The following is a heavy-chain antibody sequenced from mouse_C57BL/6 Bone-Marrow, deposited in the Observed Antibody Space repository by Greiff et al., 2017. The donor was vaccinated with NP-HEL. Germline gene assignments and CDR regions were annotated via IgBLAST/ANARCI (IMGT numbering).Heavy chain of an antibody. J-gene: IGHJ3*01. CDR1: GFTFSDYY. CDR3: ARGGVTKLVPWFAY. V-gene: IGHV5-16*01. D-gene: IGHD1-3*01. CDR2: INYDGSST. Sequence: EVQLQESEGGLVQPGSSMKLSCTASGFTFSDYYMAWVRQVPEKGLEWVANINYDGSSTYYLDSLKSRFIISRDTAKNILYLQMSSLKSEDTAAYYCARGGVTKLVPWFAYWGQGTLVTVSA.